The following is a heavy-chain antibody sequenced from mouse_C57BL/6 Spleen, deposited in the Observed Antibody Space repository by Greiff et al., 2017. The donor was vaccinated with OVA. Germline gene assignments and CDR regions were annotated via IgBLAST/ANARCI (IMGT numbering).Heavy chain of an antibody. CDR1: GYSFTSYY. J-gene: IGHJ4*01. CDR3: ARPITTGGAMDY. V-gene: IGHV1-66*01. CDR2: IYPGSGNT. Sequence: QVQLQQSGPELVKPGASVKISCKASGYSFTSYYIHWVKQRPGQGLEWIGWIYPGSGNTKYNEKFKGKATLTADTSSSTAYMQLSSLTSEDSAVYYCARPITTGGAMDYWGQGTSVTVSS. D-gene: IGHD1-1*01.